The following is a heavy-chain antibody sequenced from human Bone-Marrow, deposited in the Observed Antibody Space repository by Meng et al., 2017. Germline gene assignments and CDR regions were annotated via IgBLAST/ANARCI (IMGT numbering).Heavy chain of an antibody. Sequence: SETLSLTCTVSGGSISSGRYYWNWIRQPPGKGLEWIGSVYYSGITYYNPSLESRVTISVDTSKNQFSLKLSSVTAADTAVYYCARDEGYYYDSSGYYSEYFQHWGQGTLVTVSS. CDR3: ARDEGYYYDSSGYYSEYFQH. CDR2: VYYSGIT. D-gene: IGHD3-22*01. J-gene: IGHJ1*01. V-gene: IGHV4-39*07. CDR1: GGSISSGRYY.